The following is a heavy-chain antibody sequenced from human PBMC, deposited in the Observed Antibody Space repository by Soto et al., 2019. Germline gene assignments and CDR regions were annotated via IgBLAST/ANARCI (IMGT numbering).Heavy chain of an antibody. J-gene: IGHJ1*01. CDR3: AKALVVPAAFYAEYFQH. D-gene: IGHD2-2*01. CDR2: ISGSGGST. CDR1: WLTCVDLA. Sequence: PGVLQRLSNSASWLTCVDLAVRCVLQTQGKGLEWVSAISGSGGSTYYADSVKGRFTISRDNSKNTLYLQMNSLRAEDTAVYYCAKALVVPAAFYAEYFQHWGQGTLVTVSS. V-gene: IGHV3-23*01.